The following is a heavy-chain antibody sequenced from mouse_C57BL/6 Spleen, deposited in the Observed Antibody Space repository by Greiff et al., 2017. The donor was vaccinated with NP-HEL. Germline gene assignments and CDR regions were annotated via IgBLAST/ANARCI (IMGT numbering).Heavy chain of an antibody. D-gene: IGHD6-1*01. Sequence: VQLQQSGAELVRPGTSVKVSCKASGYAFTNYLIEWVKQRPGQGLEWIGVINPGSGGTNYNEKFKGKATLTADKSSSTAYMQLSSLKSEDSAVYFCAREGGPLDNWGQGTTLTVSS. CDR3: AREGGPLDN. V-gene: IGHV1-54*01. J-gene: IGHJ2*01. CDR2: INPGSGGT. CDR1: GYAFTNYL.